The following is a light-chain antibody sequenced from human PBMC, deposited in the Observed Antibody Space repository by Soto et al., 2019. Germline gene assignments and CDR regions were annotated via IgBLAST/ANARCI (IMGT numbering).Light chain of an antibody. Sequence: EIVMTQSPATLSVSPGERATLSYRASQSVSSNLAWYQQKPGQAPRLLIYGASTRATGIPARFSGSGSGTEFTLTISSLQSEDFAVYYCQQYNTWPPGTFGQGTKVEIK. J-gene: IGKJ1*01. CDR1: QSVSSN. V-gene: IGKV3-15*01. CDR3: QQYNTWPPGT. CDR2: GAS.